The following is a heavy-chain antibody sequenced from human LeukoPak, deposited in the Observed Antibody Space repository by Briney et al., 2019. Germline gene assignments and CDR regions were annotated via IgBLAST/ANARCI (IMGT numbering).Heavy chain of an antibody. CDR2: IYYSGST. CDR1: GGSISSNNYY. Sequence: SETLSLTCTVSGGSISSNNYYWGWIRQPPGKGLEWIGNIYYSGSTYYNPSLESRVTISVDTSKNQFSLKLSSVTAADTAVYYCARLGYCSSVTCYGDSWGQGTLVSVSS. V-gene: IGHV4-39*01. CDR3: ARLGYCSSVTCYGDS. D-gene: IGHD2-2*01. J-gene: IGHJ4*02.